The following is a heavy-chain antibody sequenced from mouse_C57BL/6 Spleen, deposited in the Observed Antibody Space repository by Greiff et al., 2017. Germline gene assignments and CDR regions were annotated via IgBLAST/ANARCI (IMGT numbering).Heavy chain of an antibody. CDR2: IRNKANGYTT. CDR3: ARDYGSSYGIDY. CDR1: GFTFTDYY. Sequence: EVKLVESGGGLVQPGGSLSLSCAASGFTFTDYYMSWVRQPPGKALEWLGFIRNKANGYTTEYSASVKGRFTISSDNSQSILYLQMNALRAEDSATYYCARDYGSSYGIDYWGQGTTLTVSS. J-gene: IGHJ2*01. V-gene: IGHV7-3*01. D-gene: IGHD1-1*01.